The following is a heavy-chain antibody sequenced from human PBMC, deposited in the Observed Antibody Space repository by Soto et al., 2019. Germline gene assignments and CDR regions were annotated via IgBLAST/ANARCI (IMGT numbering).Heavy chain of an antibody. CDR3: ARTGVVPYWYFDL. Sequence: EVQLLESGGGLVQPGGSLRLSCAASGFTFSSYAMSWVRQAPGKGLEWVSAISGSGGSTYYADSVKGRFTISRDNSKNTLYLQMNSLRAEDTAVYYCARTGVVPYWYFDLWGRGTLVTVSS. V-gene: IGHV3-23*01. CDR1: GFTFSSYA. D-gene: IGHD3-3*01. CDR2: ISGSGGST. J-gene: IGHJ2*01.